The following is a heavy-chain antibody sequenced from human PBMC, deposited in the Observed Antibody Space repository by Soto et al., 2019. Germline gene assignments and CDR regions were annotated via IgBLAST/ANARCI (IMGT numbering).Heavy chain of an antibody. Sequence: SETLSLTCTVSGGSISSYYWSWIRQPPGKGLEWIGYIYYSGSTNYSPSFKSRVTISVDTSKNQFSLKLSSVTAADTAVYYCARATYYYDSSGYYSAFDIWGQGTMVTVSS. J-gene: IGHJ3*02. CDR1: GGSISSYY. D-gene: IGHD3-22*01. V-gene: IGHV4-59*01. CDR3: ARATYYYDSSGYYSAFDI. CDR2: IYYSGST.